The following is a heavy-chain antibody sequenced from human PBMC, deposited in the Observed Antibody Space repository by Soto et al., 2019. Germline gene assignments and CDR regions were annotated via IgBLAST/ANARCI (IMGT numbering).Heavy chain of an antibody. J-gene: IGHJ4*02. CDR2: ISAYNGNT. Sequence: GAPVKVSCKASGYTFTSYGISWVRQAPGQGLEWMGWISAYNGNTNYAQKLQGRVTMTTDTSTSTAYMELRSLRSNDTAVYYCARTRLSITMIVVVMDSDYWGQGTLVTVS. V-gene: IGHV1-18*01. CDR3: ARTRLSITMIVVVMDSDY. D-gene: IGHD3-22*01. CDR1: GYTFTSYG.